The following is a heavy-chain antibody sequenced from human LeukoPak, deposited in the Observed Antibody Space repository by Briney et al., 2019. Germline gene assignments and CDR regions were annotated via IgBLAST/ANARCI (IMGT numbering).Heavy chain of an antibody. D-gene: IGHD2-15*01. CDR1: GFTFSSYW. V-gene: IGHV3-7*01. CDR2: ITQDGSEK. CDR3: ARDPGYCSGGSCYYYDYMDV. J-gene: IGHJ6*03. Sequence: GGSARLSCAASGFTFSSYWMSWVRQAPGKGLEWVANITQDGSEKYYVDSVKGRFTISRDNAKNSLYLQMNSLGAEDTAVYYCARDPGYCSGGSCYYYDYMDVWGKGTTFTVSS.